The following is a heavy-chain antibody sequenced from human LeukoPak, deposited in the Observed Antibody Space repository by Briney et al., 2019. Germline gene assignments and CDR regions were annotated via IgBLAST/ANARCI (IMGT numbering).Heavy chain of an antibody. CDR3: AREECGGSCYLLHDAFDI. CDR1: GFTFSSYS. D-gene: IGHD2-15*01. V-gene: IGHV3-48*04. Sequence: GGSLRLFCAASGFTFSSYSMNWVRQAPGRGLEWVSYISSSSSTIYYADSVKGRFTISRDNAKNSLYMQMNSLRAEDTAVYYCAREECGGSCYLLHDAFDIWGQGTMVTVSS. J-gene: IGHJ3*02. CDR2: ISSSSSTI.